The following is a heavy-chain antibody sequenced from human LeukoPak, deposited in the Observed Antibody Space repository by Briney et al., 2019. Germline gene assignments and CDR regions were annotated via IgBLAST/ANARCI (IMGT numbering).Heavy chain of an antibody. CDR2: IIPFFGTA. V-gene: IGHV1-69*06. CDR3: ARGVEAATYNGFDP. CDR1: GGTFSSYG. D-gene: IGHD6-13*01. Sequence: GASVKVSCKASGGTFSSYGISWVRQAPGQGLEWMGGIIPFFGTANYAQKFQGRVTMTADKSTSTAYMELSSLRSEDTAVYYCARGVEAATYNGFDPWGQGPLATVSS. J-gene: IGHJ5*02.